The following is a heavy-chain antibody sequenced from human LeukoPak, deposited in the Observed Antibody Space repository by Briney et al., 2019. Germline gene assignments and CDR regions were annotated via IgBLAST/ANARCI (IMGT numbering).Heavy chain of an antibody. J-gene: IGHJ4*02. V-gene: IGHV4-34*01. Sequence: SETLSLTCAVYGGSFSGYYWSWIRQPPGKGLEWIGEINHSGSTNYNPSLKSRVTISVDTSKNQFSLKLSSVTAADTAVYYCARRVLWFGEPYDYWGQGTLVTVSS. CDR2: INHSGST. D-gene: IGHD3-10*01. CDR3: ARRVLWFGEPYDY. CDR1: GGSFSGYY.